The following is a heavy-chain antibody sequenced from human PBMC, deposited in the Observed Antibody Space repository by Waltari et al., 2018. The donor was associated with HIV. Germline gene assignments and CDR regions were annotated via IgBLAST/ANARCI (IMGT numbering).Heavy chain of an antibody. Sequence: QVHLVASGGGVVQHGRSLPLPWSAAGTTLRNRPTPSGRQAPGKGREWVSFISYDVSDKYCAYSDKVRCTSSRDNSKNTLYLQMNSLRAEDAAVYYCARDTQYCSSTSCSYYFDYWGQGTLVTVSS. V-gene: IGHV3-30-3*01. CDR1: GTTLRNRP. D-gene: IGHD2-2*01. CDR2: ISYDVSDK. CDR3: ARDTQYCSSTSCSYYFDY. J-gene: IGHJ4*02.